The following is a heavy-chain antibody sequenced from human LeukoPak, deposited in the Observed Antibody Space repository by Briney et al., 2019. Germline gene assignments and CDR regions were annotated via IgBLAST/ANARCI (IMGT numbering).Heavy chain of an antibody. J-gene: IGHJ4*02. CDR1: GGSFSGYY. D-gene: IGHD6-13*01. CDR2: INHSGST. V-gene: IGHV4-34*01. CDR3: ARAGYSSSWYFDY. Sequence: KPSETLSLTCAVYGGSFSGYYWSWIRQPPGKGLEWIGEINHSGSTNYNPSLKSRVTISVDTSKNQFSLKLSSVTAADTAVYYCARAGYSSSWYFDYWGQGTLVTVSS.